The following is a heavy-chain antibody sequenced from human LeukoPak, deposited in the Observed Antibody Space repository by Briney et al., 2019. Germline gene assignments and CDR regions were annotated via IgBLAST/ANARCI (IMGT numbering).Heavy chain of an antibody. CDR3: ALSRGSKASEFDY. Sequence: ASVKVSCKASGYTFTSHGISWVRQAPGQGLEWMGWISTYNGNTHYAQKLQGRVTMTTDTSTSTAYMELRRLRSDDADVYYCALSRGSKASEFDYWGQGTLVTVAS. CDR2: ISTYNGNT. V-gene: IGHV1-18*01. J-gene: IGHJ4*02. CDR1: GYTFTSHG.